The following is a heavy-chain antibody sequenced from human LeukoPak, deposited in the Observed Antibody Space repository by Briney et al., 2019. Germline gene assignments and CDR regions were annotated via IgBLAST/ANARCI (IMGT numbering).Heavy chain of an antibody. CDR2: MSAGGTST. D-gene: IGHD2-2*01. CDR3: AKGSCSSPSCYRFDY. Sequence: GGSLRLSCVASGFTFSFYAMSWVRQAPGKGLEWVSGMSAGGTSTYYADSVKGRFTISRDNSKNTLYLQMNSLRAEDTAVYYCAKGSCSSPSCYRFDYWGQGTLVTVSS. V-gene: IGHV3-23*01. CDR1: GFTFSFYA. J-gene: IGHJ4*02.